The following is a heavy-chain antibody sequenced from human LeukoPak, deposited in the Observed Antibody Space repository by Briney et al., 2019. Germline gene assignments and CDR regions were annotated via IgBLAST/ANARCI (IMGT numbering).Heavy chain of an antibody. CDR3: ARHGFEY. J-gene: IGHJ4*02. CDR1: GFSFSTYS. Sequence: GGSLRLSCAASGFSFSTYSMNWVRQAPGKGLEWVSSISSASAYTYYADSLKGRFTISRDNAKNSLYLQMNSLRDEDTAVYYCARHGFEYWGQGALVTVSS. V-gene: IGHV3-21*06. CDR2: ISSASAYT.